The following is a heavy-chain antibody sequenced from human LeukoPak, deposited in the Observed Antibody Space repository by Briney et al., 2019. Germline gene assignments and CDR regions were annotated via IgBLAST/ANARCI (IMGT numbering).Heavy chain of an antibody. D-gene: IGHD4-23*01. V-gene: IGHV4-59*01. J-gene: IGHJ6*02. Sequence: SETLSLTCTVSGGSISSYYWSWIRQPPGKGLEWIGYIYYSGSTNYNPSLKSRVTISVDTSKNQFSLKLSSVTAADTAVYYCAGKTVVTDYYYYGMDVWGQGTTATVSS. CDR3: AGKTVVTDYYYYGMDV. CDR2: IYYSGST. CDR1: GGSISSYY.